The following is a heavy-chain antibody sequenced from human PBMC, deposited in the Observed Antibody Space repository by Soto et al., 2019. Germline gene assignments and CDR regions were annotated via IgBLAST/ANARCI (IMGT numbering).Heavy chain of an antibody. CDR2: ISGSGDST. J-gene: IGHJ5*02. CDR3: AKSKTGIAEGDWFDP. CDR1: GFTFSSYA. Sequence: GGSLRLSCAASGFTFSSYAMSWVRQAPGKGLEWVSAISGSGDSTYYADSVKGRFTISRDNSKNTLYLQMNSLRAEDTAVYYCAKSKTGIAEGDWFDPWGQGTLVTVSS. V-gene: IGHV3-23*01. D-gene: IGHD6-13*01.